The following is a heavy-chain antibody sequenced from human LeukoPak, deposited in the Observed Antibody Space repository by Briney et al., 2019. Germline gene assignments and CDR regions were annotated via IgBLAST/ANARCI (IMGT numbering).Heavy chain of an antibody. CDR2: ISNSGTTI. CDR3: ARNPGRGAGTIFDY. CDR1: GFTFSSYE. Sequence: GGSLRLSCAASGFTFSSYEMNWVRQAPGKGLEWVSYISNSGTTIYYADSVKGRFTISRDNAKNSLYLQMNSLRAEDMAVYYCARNPGRGAGTIFDYWGQGTLVTVSS. V-gene: IGHV3-48*03. D-gene: IGHD6-19*01. J-gene: IGHJ4*02.